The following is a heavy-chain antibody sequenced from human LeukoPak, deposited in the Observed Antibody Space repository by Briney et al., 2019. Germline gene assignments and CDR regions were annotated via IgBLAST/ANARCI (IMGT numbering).Heavy chain of an antibody. CDR2: IYYSWNA. J-gene: IGHJ3*02. D-gene: IGHD3-10*01. CDR1: GGSISNYY. V-gene: IGHV4-59*08. CDR3: ASHYFDDAFDI. Sequence: SETLSLTCTVSGGSISNYYWSWVRQPPGKGLEWIGYIYYSWNANYNPSLKSRVTISVDTSKNQFSLKLSSVTAADTAVYYCASHYFDDAFDIWGRGTMVTVSS.